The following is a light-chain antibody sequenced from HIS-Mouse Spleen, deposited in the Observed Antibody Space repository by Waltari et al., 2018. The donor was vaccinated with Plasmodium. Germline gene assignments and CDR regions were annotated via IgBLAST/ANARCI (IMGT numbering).Light chain of an antibody. Sequence: QSALTQPASVSGSPGQSITISCTGTSSDVGSYNLVSWYQQHPGNAPKLMIYEGSKRASGVSNRFAGSKSGNTASLTISGLQAEDEADYYCCSYAGSSTFVVFGGGTKLTVL. CDR2: EGS. J-gene: IGLJ2*01. CDR1: SSDVGSYNL. CDR3: CSYAGSSTFVV. V-gene: IGLV2-23*03.